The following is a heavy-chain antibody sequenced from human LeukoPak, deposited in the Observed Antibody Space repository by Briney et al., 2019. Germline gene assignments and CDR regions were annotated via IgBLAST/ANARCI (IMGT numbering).Heavy chain of an antibody. V-gene: IGHV3-33*01. J-gene: IGHJ3*02. CDR1: GFTFSSYG. Sequence: PGGSLRLSCAASGFTFSSYGMHWLRPAPGKGLEWLTIIWYDGSNEYYVDSVRGRFTISRDNSKNTLYLQMNSLRAEDTAVYYCARETGICATPNSCHDAFDIWGQGTMVTVSS. CDR2: IWYDGSNE. CDR3: ARETGICATPNSCHDAFDI. D-gene: IGHD2-15*01.